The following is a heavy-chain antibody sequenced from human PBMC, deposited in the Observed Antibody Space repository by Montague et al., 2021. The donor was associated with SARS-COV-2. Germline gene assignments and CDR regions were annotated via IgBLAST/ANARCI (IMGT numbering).Heavy chain of an antibody. Sequence: SLRLSCAASGFTFSSYAMIWVRQAPGKGLEWVSTISSTGGSTYYADSVKGRFIISRDNSRNTVYMQMNNLRAEDTAVYYCAKGFTYYFASGGYPNYFDAWGQGTLVSVSS. J-gene: IGHJ5*02. CDR3: AKGFTYYFASGGYPNYFDA. V-gene: IGHV3-23*01. CDR1: GFTFSSYA. CDR2: ISSTGGST. D-gene: IGHD3-10*01.